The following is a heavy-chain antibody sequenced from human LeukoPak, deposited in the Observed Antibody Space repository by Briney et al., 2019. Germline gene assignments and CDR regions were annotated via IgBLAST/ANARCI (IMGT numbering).Heavy chain of an antibody. CDR3: ARERNLFVYYYMDV. V-gene: IGHV4-59*12. CDR2: IYHSGST. CDR1: GVSISSYF. Sequence: PSETLSLTCAVSGVSISSYFWSWIRQPPGQGLEWIGYIYHSGSTHYNPSLKSRVTISVDTSKNQFSLKLSSVTAADTAVYCCARERNLFVYYYMDVWGKGTTVTISS. D-gene: IGHD1-7*01. J-gene: IGHJ6*03.